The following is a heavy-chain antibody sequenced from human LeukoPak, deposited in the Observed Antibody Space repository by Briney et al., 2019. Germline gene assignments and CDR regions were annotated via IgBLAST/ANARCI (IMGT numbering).Heavy chain of an antibody. D-gene: IGHD3-22*01. Sequence: ASVKVSCRASGGTFSSYAISWVRQAPGQGLEWMGGIIPIFGTANYAQKFQGRVTITTDESTSTAYMELSSLRSEDTAVYFCARHSYYYDTSGYSIWGQGTLVTVSS. V-gene: IGHV1-69*05. J-gene: IGHJ4*02. CDR3: ARHSYYYDTSGYSI. CDR2: IIPIFGTA. CDR1: GGTFSSYA.